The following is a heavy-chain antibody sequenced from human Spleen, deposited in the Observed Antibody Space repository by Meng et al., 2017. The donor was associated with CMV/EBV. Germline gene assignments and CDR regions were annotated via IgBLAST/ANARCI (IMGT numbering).Heavy chain of an antibody. Sequence: VRRLASGPDPLMPSAPSSLTWTVPRGSIRGYSWSWIRQPAGKGLEWIGRIYSSGSTNYIPSLKSRVTVSVDTSKTQFSLRLSSVTAADTAVYYCARVGAYCGGDCYLDYWGQGTLVTVSS. CDR2: IYSSGST. D-gene: IGHD2-21*02. CDR1: RGSIRGYS. J-gene: IGHJ4*02. V-gene: IGHV4-4*07. CDR3: ARVGAYCGGDCYLDY.